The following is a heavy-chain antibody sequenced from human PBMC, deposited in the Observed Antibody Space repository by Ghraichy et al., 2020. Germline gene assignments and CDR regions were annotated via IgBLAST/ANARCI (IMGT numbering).Heavy chain of an antibody. V-gene: IGHV4-34*01. Sequence: SETLSLTCAVYGGSFSGYYWSWIRQPPGKGLEWIGEINHSGSTNYNPSLKSRVTISVDTSNNQFSLKLSSVTAADTAVYYCARVGDGYNWGSFDYWGQGTLVTVS. CDR1: GGSFSGYY. CDR3: ARVGDGYNWGSFDY. D-gene: IGHD5-24*01. CDR2: INHSGST. J-gene: IGHJ4*02.